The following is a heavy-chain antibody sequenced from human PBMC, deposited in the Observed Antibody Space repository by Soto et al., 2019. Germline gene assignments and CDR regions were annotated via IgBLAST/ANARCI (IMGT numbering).Heavy chain of an antibody. V-gene: IGHV3-33*01. D-gene: IGHD3-3*01. CDR1: GSIFGGYG. CDR3: ARDQTQISNYDVWSGSNWFDP. J-gene: IGHJ5*02. CDR2: IRFDGSNE. Sequence: GGSLRLSCAASGSIFGGYGMHWVGQAPGKGLEWVAGIRFDGSNENYADSAKGRFTISRDNSKNMLYLQMNSLRAEDTAVYYCARDQTQISNYDVWSGSNWFDPWGQGTLVTVSS.